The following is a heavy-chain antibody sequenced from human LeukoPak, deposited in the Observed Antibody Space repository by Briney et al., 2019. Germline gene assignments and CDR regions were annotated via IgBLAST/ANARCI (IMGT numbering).Heavy chain of an antibody. D-gene: IGHD3-10*01. J-gene: IGHJ4*02. CDR2: ISSSSRYI. CDR3: ARDLRFGELSEYYFDY. CDR1: GFTFSSYS. Sequence: GGSLRLSCAASGFTFSSYSMNWGRQAPGKGLEWVSSISSSSRYIYYADSVKGRFTISRDNAKNSLYLQMNSLIAEDTAVYYCARDLRFGELSEYYFDYWGQGTLVTVSS. V-gene: IGHV3-21*01.